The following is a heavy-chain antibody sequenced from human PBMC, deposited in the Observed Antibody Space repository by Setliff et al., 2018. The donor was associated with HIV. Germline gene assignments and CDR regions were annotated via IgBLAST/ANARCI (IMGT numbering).Heavy chain of an antibody. J-gene: IGHJ4*02. CDR3: TRDSIVAGNDY. D-gene: IGHD6-19*01. Sequence: GSLRLSCAASGFTVSNNHMSWVRQTPGRGLEWVSTVYSGGTTHYADSVKGRFAISRDNSKNTLYLQMNSLRPEDTAVYYCTRDSIVAGNDYWGQGTLVTVSS. V-gene: IGHV3-66*02. CDR2: VYSGGTT. CDR1: GFTVSNNH.